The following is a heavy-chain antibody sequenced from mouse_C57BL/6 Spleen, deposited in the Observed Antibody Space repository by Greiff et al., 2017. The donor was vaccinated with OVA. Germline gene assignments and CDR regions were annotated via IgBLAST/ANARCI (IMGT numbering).Heavy chain of an antibody. CDR2: IDPSDSYT. V-gene: IGHV1-59*01. Sequence: VQLQQPGAELVRPGTSVKLSCKASGYTFTSYWMHWVKQRPGQGLEWIGVIDPSDSYTNYNPKFKGKATLTVDTSSSTAYMQLSSLTSEDSAVYYCARPTAQATAWFAYWGQGTLVTVSA. CDR1: GYTFTSYW. CDR3: ARPTAQATAWFAY. D-gene: IGHD3-2*02. J-gene: IGHJ3*01.